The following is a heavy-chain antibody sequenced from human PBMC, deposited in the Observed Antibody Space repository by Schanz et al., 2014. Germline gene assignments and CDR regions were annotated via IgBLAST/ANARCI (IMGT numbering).Heavy chain of an antibody. CDR2: IRYDGRDK. CDR1: GFTFISYD. Sequence: QAQLVESGGGVVQPGRSLRLSCAASGFTFISYDIHWVRQAPGKGLEWVAVIRYDGRDKNFVESVKGRFTISRDNSNNTVYLQMNTLRAEDTAIYYCAREDCSATSCYFTYWGQGTLVTVSS. V-gene: IGHV3-33*01. CDR3: AREDCSATSCYFTY. J-gene: IGHJ4*02. D-gene: IGHD2-21*01.